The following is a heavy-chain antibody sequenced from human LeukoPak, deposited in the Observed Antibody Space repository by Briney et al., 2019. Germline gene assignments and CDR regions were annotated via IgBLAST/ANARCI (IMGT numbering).Heavy chain of an antibody. CDR1: GGTFTIYA. CDR2: IIPIFGTA. CDR3: ARDMRYGDYSN. V-gene: IGHV1-69*01. D-gene: IGHD4-17*01. J-gene: IGHJ4*02. Sequence: SVKVSFKASGGTFTIYAISWVRQAPGQGLEWMGGIIPIFGTANYAQKFQGRVTITADESTSTAYMELSSLRSEDTAVYYCARDMRYGDYSNWGQGTLVTVSS.